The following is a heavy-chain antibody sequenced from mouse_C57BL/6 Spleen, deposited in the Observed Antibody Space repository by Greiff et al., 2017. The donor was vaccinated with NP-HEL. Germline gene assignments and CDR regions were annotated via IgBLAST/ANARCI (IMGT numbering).Heavy chain of an antibody. Sequence: EVKVEESGGGLVQPGGSMKLSCAASGFTFSDAWMDWVRQSPEKGLEWVAEIRNKANNHETYYAESVKGRFTISRDDSKSSVYLQMNSLRAEDTGIYYCTRANYGYDWFAYWGQGTLVTVSA. D-gene: IGHD2-2*01. CDR1: GFTFSDAW. J-gene: IGHJ3*01. V-gene: IGHV6-6*01. CDR2: IRNKANNHET. CDR3: TRANYGYDWFAY.